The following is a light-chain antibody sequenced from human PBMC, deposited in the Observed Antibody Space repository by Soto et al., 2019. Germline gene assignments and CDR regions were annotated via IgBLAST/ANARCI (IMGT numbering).Light chain of an antibody. Sequence: EVVLTQSPAILSLSPGERATLSCRASQSVSVNFAWYQHKPGQAPRPLINSASDRAPGIPARFSGSGSGTDFTLTISSLEPEDFAVYYCQERNRWPRGTFGAGTKVEIK. J-gene: IGKJ4*01. V-gene: IGKV3-11*01. CDR3: QERNRWPRGT. CDR2: SAS. CDR1: QSVSVN.